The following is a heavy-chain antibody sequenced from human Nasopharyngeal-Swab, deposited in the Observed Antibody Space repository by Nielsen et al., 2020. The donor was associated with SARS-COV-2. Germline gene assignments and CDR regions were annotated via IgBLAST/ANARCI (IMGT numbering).Heavy chain of an antibody. CDR2: INSDGSII. J-gene: IGHJ4*02. D-gene: IGHD2-15*01. Sequence: WIRQPPGKGLVWVSRINSDGSIIDYADFVKGRFTISRDNARNTLNLQMNSLRAEDTALYYCVCGETTPSDYWGQGTLVTVSS. CDR3: VCGETTPSDY. V-gene: IGHV3-74*01.